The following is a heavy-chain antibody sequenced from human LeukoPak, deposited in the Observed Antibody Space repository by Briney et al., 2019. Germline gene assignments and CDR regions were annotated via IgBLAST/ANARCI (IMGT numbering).Heavy chain of an antibody. D-gene: IGHD6-19*01. CDR3: ARHWYSSGWETDF. CDR1: GASISSSSYY. CDR2: VYYNGNT. J-gene: IGHJ4*02. V-gene: IGHV4-39*01. Sequence: PSETLSLTCTVSGASISSSSYYWGYFRQPPGKGLEWIGSVYYNGNTYYNPSLKSRATISADTSKNQFSLKLGSVTAADTAVYYCARHWYSSGWETDFWGQGTLVTVSS.